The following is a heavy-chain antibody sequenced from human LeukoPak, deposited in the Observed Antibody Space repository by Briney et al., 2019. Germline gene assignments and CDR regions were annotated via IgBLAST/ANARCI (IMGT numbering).Heavy chain of an antibody. CDR3: ARGSSRTYNWFDP. Sequence: ASVKVSCKASGYTFTGYYMHWVRQAPGQGLEWMGWINPNSGDTNYAQKFQGRVTMTRDTSISTAYMELSRLRSDDTAVYYCARGSSRTYNWFDPWGQGTLVTVSS. J-gene: IGHJ5*02. CDR1: GYTFTGYY. D-gene: IGHD6-13*01. CDR2: INPNSGDT. V-gene: IGHV1-2*02.